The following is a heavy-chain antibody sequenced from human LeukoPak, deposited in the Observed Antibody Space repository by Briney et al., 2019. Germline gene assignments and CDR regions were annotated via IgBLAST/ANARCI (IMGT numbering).Heavy chain of an antibody. J-gene: IGHJ4*02. CDR3: ARAPYSTTWFFDY. D-gene: IGHD6-13*01. Sequence: GGSLRLSRAASGFPVSSNYMTWVRQAPGKGLEWVSVINSGGTTYYADSVKGRFTISRDNSKNTLNLQMNSLRAEDTAVYYCARAPYSTTWFFDYWGQGTLVTVSS. V-gene: IGHV3-66*01. CDR1: GFPVSSNY. CDR2: INSGGTT.